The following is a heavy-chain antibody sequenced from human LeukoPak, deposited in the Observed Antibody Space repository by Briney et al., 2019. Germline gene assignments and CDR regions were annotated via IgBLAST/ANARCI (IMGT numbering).Heavy chain of an antibody. CDR3: AKDRGTIFGVVIAAYYMDV. CDR2: IKQDGSEK. Sequence: GGSLRLSCAASGFTFSSYWMSWFRQAPGKGLEWVANIKQDGSEKYYVDSVKGRFTISRDNAKNSLYLQMNSLRAEDTAVYYCAKDRGTIFGVVIAAYYMDVWGKGTTVTVSS. J-gene: IGHJ6*03. CDR1: GFTFSSYW. V-gene: IGHV3-7*01. D-gene: IGHD3-3*01.